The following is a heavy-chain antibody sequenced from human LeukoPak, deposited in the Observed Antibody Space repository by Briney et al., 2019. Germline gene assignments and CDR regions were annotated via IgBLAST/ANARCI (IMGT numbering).Heavy chain of an antibody. D-gene: IGHD1-26*01. CDR3: ARENTGSYREFDY. CDR2: IYSTGTT. J-gene: IGHJ4*02. CDR1: GTFVSGFY. V-gene: IGHV4-59*02. Sequence: PSETLSLTCTVSGTFVSGFYWTWIRQPPGKGLEWIGFIYSTGTTSYNSSLQSRVSISVDTSKNQFSLKLSSVTAADTAVYYCARENTGSYREFDYWGQGTLVTVSS.